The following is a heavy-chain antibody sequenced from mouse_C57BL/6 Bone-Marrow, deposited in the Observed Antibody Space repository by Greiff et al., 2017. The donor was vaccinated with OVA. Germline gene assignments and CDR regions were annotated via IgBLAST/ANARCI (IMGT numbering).Heavy chain of an antibody. CDR3: ARRDYSSSPWYFDV. CDR2: INPYNGGT. V-gene: IGHV1-19*01. Sequence: LVESGASVKMSCKASGYTFTDYYMNWVKQSHGKSLEWIGVINPYNGGTSYNQKFKGKDTLSVDNSSSTAYMELNSLTSEDSAVYYCARRDYSSSPWYFDVWGTGTTVTVSS. D-gene: IGHD1-1*01. CDR1: GYTFTDYY. J-gene: IGHJ1*03.